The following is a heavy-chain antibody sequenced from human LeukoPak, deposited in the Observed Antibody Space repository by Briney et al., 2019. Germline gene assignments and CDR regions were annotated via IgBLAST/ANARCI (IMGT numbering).Heavy chain of an antibody. Sequence: QPGGSLRLSCAASGFTFSSYDMHWVRQATGKGLEWVSAIGTAGDTYYPGSVKGRFTISGENAKNSLYLQMNSLRAGDTAVYYCARDGRLYGMDVWGQGTTVTVSS. D-gene: IGHD2-15*01. CDR1: GFTFSSYD. V-gene: IGHV3-13*01. CDR3: ARDGRLYGMDV. J-gene: IGHJ6*02. CDR2: IGTAGDT.